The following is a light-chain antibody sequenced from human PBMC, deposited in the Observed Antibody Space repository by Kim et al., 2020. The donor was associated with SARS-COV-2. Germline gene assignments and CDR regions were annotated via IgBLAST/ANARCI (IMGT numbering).Light chain of an antibody. J-gene: IGKJ1*01. V-gene: IGKV3-20*01. CDR1: QSVSSNY. CDR2: AAS. Sequence: EIVLTQSPGTLSLSPGERATLSCRASQSVSSNYLVWYQQKPGQAPRLLMYAASSRATGIPDRFSGSGSGTDFTLTISRLEPEDFAVYYCQQYGSSPPWTFGQGTKVDIK. CDR3: QQYGSSPPWT.